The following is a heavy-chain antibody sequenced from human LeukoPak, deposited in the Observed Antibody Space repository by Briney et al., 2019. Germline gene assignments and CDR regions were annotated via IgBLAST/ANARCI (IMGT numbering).Heavy chain of an antibody. CDR2: IFHSGNT. CDR3: ARESCTSSSCYARYYYGMDV. J-gene: IGHJ6*04. V-gene: IGHV4-4*02. Sequence: SGTLSLTCAVSGGPISSANWRSWARQPPGQGRAWIGEIFHSGNTNYNPSLKSRVTISVDKSKNQFSLKLTSVTAADTAVYYCARESCTSSSCYARYYYGMDVWGKGTTVTVSS. D-gene: IGHD2-2*01. CDR1: GGPISSANW.